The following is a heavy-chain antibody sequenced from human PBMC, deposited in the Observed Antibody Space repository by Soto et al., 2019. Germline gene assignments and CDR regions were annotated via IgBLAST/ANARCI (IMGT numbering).Heavy chain of an antibody. Sequence: AGGSLRLSCAASGFTFSDHYMDWVRQAPGKGLEWVGRTRNKANSYTTEYAASVKGRFTISRDDSKNSLYLQMNSLKTEDTAVYYCAYSGSYSEENVFDIRGQVTMVTVSS. CDR1: GFTFSDHY. CDR2: TRNKANSYTT. V-gene: IGHV3-72*01. CDR3: AYSGSYSEENVFDI. J-gene: IGHJ3*02. D-gene: IGHD1-26*01.